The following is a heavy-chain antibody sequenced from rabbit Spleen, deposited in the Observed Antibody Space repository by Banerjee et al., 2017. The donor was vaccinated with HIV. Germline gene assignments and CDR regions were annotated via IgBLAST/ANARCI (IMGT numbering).Heavy chain of an antibody. Sequence: EQLEESGGGLVKPEGSLTLTCKASGVSFSDKDVMCWVRQAPGKGLEWIACINIVTGKDVYATWAKGRFIMSRTSSTTVTLQMTSLTAADTATYFCARSRYYDFDYSGYTYAIPNNLWGPGTLGTVS. V-gene: IGHV1S45*01. CDR2: INIVTGKD. CDR3: ARSRYYDFDYSGYTYAIPNNL. D-gene: IGHD6-1*01. CDR1: GVSFSDKDV. J-gene: IGHJ4*01.